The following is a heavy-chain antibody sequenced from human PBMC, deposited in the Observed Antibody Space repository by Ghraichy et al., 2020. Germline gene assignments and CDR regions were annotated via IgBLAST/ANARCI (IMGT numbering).Heavy chain of an antibody. J-gene: IGHJ4*02. CDR1: GFTFGSST. D-gene: IGHD3-9*01. Sequence: GGSLRLSCAVSGFTFGSSTMHWVRQAPGKGLEYVSAIRRKGERTYYANSVKGRFTISEDDSKNTLYLQMDSLRLDDMAVYYCVRDLDWTYDYWGQGTPVTVSS. CDR2: IRRKGERT. CDR3: VRDLDWTYDY. V-gene: IGHV3-64*01.